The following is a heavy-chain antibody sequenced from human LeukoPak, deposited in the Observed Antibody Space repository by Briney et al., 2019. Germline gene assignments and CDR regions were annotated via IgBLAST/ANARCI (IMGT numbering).Heavy chain of an antibody. CDR1: GFTFSSYG. CDR2: IWYDGSNK. Sequence: GRSLRLSCAASGFTFSSYGMHWVRQAPGKGLEWVVVIWYDGSNKYYADSVKGRFTISRDNSKNTLYLQMNSLRAEDTAVYYCARAGSSWDWGQGTLVTVSS. D-gene: IGHD6-13*01. CDR3: ARAGSSWD. J-gene: IGHJ4*02. V-gene: IGHV3-33*01.